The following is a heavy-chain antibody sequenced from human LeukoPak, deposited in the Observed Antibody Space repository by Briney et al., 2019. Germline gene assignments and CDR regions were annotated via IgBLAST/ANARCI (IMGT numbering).Heavy chain of an antibody. Sequence: GGSLRLSCEASGFTFSDYYMSWIRQAPGKGLEWVSYISSSGSTIYYADYVKGRFTISRDNAKNSLYLQMNSLRAEDTAVYYCARDAPCYGVGSTAIAVAGTAGGYYYYGMDVWGQGTTVTVSS. V-gene: IGHV3-11*01. CDR1: GFTFSDYY. CDR2: ISSSGSTI. J-gene: IGHJ6*02. D-gene: IGHD6-19*01. CDR3: ARDAPCYGVGSTAIAVAGTAGGYYYYGMDV.